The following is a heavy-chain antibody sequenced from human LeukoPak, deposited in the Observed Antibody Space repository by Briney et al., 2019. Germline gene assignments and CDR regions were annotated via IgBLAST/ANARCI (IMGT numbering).Heavy chain of an antibody. J-gene: IGHJ4*02. Sequence: SETLSLTCVVSGASVSGSHWSWIRQLPGKGLEWIGCLSYTGKTDYNPSLTSRVTMSLDSSKNQVSLKLRSVTAADTAVYYCSEGYFEPFDHWGQGTLVTVSS. V-gene: IGHV4-59*02. CDR3: SEGYFEPFDH. D-gene: IGHD2/OR15-2a*01. CDR1: GASVSGSH. CDR2: LSYTGKT.